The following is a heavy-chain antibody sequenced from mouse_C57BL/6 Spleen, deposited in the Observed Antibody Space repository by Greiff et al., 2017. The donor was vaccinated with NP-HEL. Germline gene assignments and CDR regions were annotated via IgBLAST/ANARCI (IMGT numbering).Heavy chain of an antibody. D-gene: IGHD2-4*01. V-gene: IGHV5-17*01. CDR1: GFTFSDYG. CDR3: ARPIYYDYDGWYFDV. J-gene: IGHJ1*03. CDR2: FSSGSSTI. Sequence: EVKLMESGGGLVKPGGSLKLSCAASGFTFSDYGMHWVRQAQEKGLEWVAYFSSGSSTISFADTVKGRFPISRDNAKNTRFLQMTSLRSEDTAMYYCARPIYYDYDGWYFDVWGTGTTVTVSS.